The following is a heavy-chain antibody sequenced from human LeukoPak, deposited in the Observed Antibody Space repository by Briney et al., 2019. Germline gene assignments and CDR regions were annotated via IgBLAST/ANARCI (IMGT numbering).Heavy chain of an antibody. Sequence: ASVKVSCKASGYTFTGYYMHWVRQAPGQGLEWMGWINPNSGGANYAQKFQGRVTMTRDTSISTAYVELSRLRSDDTAVYYCARAVLWWSQSVYGMDVWGQGTTVTVSS. V-gene: IGHV1-2*02. D-gene: IGHD2-21*01. J-gene: IGHJ6*02. CDR2: INPNSGGA. CDR1: GYTFTGYY. CDR3: ARAVLWWSQSVYGMDV.